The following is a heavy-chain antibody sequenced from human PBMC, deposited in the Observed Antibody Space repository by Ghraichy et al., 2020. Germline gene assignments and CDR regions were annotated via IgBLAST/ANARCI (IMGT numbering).Heavy chain of an antibody. D-gene: IGHD2-2*01. CDR3: AGGGPALDNY. CDR1: GISIDNDHS. J-gene: IGHJ4*02. V-gene: IGHV4-38-2*01. Sequence: SQTLSLTCDVSGISIDNDHSWGWIRQPPGKGLEWIGSIFQSGSGYQKPSLNSRVTILIDTSTNQFSLILTSVTAADTAVYFCAGGGPALDNYWGQGSLVTVSS. CDR2: IFQSGSG.